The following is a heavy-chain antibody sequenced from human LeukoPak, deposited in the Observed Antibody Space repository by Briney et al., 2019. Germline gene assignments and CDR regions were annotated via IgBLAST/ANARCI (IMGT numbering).Heavy chain of an antibody. Sequence: ASVKVSCKASGHTDLSFGISWVRQAPGQGLEWMGWISPYNGDTRYAQMFRGRVTMTTDASTSTITGYMELRSLRSDDTAVYYCARARTRVFGAYYYMDVWGKGTTVTVSS. CDR2: ISPYNGDT. D-gene: IGHD3-3*01. CDR1: GHTDLSFG. V-gene: IGHV1-18*01. CDR3: ARARTRVFGAYYYMDV. J-gene: IGHJ6*03.